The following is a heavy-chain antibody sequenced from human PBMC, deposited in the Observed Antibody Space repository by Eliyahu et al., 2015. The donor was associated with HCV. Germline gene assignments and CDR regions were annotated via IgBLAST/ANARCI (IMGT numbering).Heavy chain of an antibody. J-gene: IGHJ6*03. CDR1: GGSFSGYY. D-gene: IGHD2-15*01. CDR2: INHSGST. V-gene: IGHV4-34*01. Sequence: QVQLQQWGAGLLKPSETLSLTCAVYGGSFSGYYWSWIRQPPGKGLEWIGEINHSGSTNYNPSLKSRVTISVDTSKNQFSLKLSSVTAADTAVYYCARLKVVMYYYYYYMDVWGKGTTVTVSS. CDR3: ARLKVVMYYYYYYMDV.